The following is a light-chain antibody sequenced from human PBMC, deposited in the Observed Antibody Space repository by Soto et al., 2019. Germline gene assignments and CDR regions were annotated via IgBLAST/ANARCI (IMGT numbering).Light chain of an antibody. CDR2: AAS. J-gene: IGKJ3*01. CDR3: QTGTNFPFT. V-gene: IGKV1-16*01. Sequence: DIQMTQSPSSLSASVGDRVTITCRASQDIGTYIVWYQQKPGKAPKSLIYAASSLQSGVPSRFSGSGAGAYFTLIISSLQPEDFATYFCQTGTNFPFTFGPGTKVDVK. CDR1: QDIGTY.